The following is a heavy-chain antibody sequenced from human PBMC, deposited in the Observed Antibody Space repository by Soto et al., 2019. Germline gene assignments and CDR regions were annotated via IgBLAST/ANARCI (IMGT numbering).Heavy chain of an antibody. CDR1: GGFISNGAYH. D-gene: IGHD5-12*01. J-gene: IGHJ4*02. CDR3: AREGGYDSPHGC. CDR2: TYPSGST. Sequence: PSETLSLTCTVSGGFISNGAYHWSWLRQPPGKGLEWIGYTYPSGSTYYNASLRSRVTISIDASKNQFSLKLNSVTAADTAVYYCAREGGYDSPHGCWGQGTLVTVSS. V-gene: IGHV4-30-4*01.